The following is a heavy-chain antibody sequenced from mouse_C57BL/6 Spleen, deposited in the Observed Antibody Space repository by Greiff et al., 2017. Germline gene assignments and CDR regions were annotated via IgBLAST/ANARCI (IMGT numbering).Heavy chain of an antibody. CDR3: ASTVAYWYFDV. D-gene: IGHD1-1*01. CDR2: ISYDGSN. V-gene: IGHV3-6*01. CDR1: GYSITSGYY. J-gene: IGHJ1*03. Sequence: EVQLQQSGPGLVKPSQSLSLTCSVTGYSITSGYYWNWIRQFPGNKLEWMGYISYDGSNNYNPSLKNRISITRDTSKNQFFLKLNSVTTDDPATYYCASTVAYWYFDVWGTGTTVTVAS.